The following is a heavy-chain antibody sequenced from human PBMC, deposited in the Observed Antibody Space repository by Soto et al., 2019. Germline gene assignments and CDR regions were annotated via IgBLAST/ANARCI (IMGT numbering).Heavy chain of an antibody. V-gene: IGHV3-9*01. CDR3: AKRLKVRDTKDSAFDI. J-gene: IGHJ3*02. D-gene: IGHD3-10*01. CDR2: ISWNSGSI. CDR1: GFTFDDYA. Sequence: EVQLVESGGGLVQPGRSLRLSCAASGFTFDDYAMHWVRQAPGKGLEWVSGISWNSGSIGYADSVKGRFTISGDNAKNSLYLQMNSLRAEDTALYYCAKRLKVRDTKDSAFDIWGQGTMVTVSS.